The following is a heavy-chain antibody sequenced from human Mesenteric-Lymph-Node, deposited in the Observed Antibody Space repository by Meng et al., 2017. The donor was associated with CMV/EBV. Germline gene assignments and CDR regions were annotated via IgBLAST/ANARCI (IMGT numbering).Heavy chain of an antibody. CDR2: IKTKTDGGTT. Sequence: SGFTFSYAGRSWVRQAPGKGLEWVGRIKTKTDGGTTDYAAPVKGRFTISRDDSKNTLYLQMNSLKTADTAVYYCTTTTHCSSTRCHDYWGQGTLVTVSS. J-gene: IGHJ4*02. CDR1: GFTFSYAG. D-gene: IGHD2-2*01. CDR3: TTTTHCSSTRCHDY. V-gene: IGHV3-15*01.